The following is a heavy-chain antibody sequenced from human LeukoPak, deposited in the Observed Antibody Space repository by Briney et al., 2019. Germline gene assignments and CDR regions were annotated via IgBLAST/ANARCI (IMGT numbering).Heavy chain of an antibody. CDR3: ARDREHDTVDY. CDR2: IYTSGST. J-gene: IGHJ4*02. Sequence: SETLSLTCTVSGGSISSGSYYWSWIRQPAGKGLEWIGRIYTSGSTNYNPSLKSRVTISVDTSKNQFSLKLSSVTAADTAVYYCARDREHDTVDYWGQGTLVTVSS. D-gene: IGHD5-24*01. CDR1: GGSISSGSYY. V-gene: IGHV4-61*02.